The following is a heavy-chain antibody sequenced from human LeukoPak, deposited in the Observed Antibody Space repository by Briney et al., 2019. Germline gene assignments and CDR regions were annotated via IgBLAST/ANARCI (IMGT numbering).Heavy chain of an antibody. CDR3: VGRGSRTYDFDF. Sequence: GGSLRLSCGASGFTFSSYGMHWVRQAPGKGLEWVAVIWTDGTEKYYADSVKGRFIISRDNSKNTLDLQMNSLRPDDTAVYYCVGRGSRTYDFDFWGQGTLVIVSS. V-gene: IGHV3-33*01. CDR1: GFTFSSYG. CDR2: IWTDGTEK. D-gene: IGHD3-10*01. J-gene: IGHJ4*02.